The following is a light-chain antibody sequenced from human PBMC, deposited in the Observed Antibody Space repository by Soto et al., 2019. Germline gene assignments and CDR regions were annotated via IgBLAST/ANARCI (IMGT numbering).Light chain of an antibody. V-gene: IGKV3D-15*01. J-gene: IGKJ5*01. Sequence: EIVLTQSPATLSSFPGGRVTLSCRASQAVNTRLAWYQHKPGQAPRLLIYLTSNRAAGIPARFSGSGSGTEFTLTISSLQSEDLAVYYCQQYNNWPPITFGQGTRLE. CDR1: QAVNTR. CDR3: QQYNNWPPIT. CDR2: LTS.